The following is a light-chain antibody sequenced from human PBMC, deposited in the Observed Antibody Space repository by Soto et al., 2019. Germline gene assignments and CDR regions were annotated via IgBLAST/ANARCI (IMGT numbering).Light chain of an antibody. Sequence: QSALTQPRSVSGSPGQSVTISCTGTSSDVGAYKYVSWYHHYPGKAPKLIIYDVTNRPSGVPDRFSGSKSGNTASLTISGLQAEDEGDYYCCSYAGRYPYVVFGGGTQLTVL. V-gene: IGLV2-11*01. CDR2: DVT. CDR1: SSDVGAYKY. J-gene: IGLJ2*01. CDR3: CSYAGRYPYVV.